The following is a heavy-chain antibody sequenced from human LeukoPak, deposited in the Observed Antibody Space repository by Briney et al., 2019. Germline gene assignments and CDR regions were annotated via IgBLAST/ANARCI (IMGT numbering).Heavy chain of an antibody. CDR1: GGSFSGYY. CDR3: ARGGDIVVVVAGNFDY. Sequence: SETLSLTCAVYGGSFSGYYWSWIRQPPGKGLEWIGEINHSGGTNYNPSLKSRVTISVDTSKNQFSLKLSSVTAADTAVYYCARGGDIVVVVAGNFDYWGQGTLVTVSS. CDR2: INHSGGT. D-gene: IGHD2-15*01. V-gene: IGHV4-34*01. J-gene: IGHJ4*02.